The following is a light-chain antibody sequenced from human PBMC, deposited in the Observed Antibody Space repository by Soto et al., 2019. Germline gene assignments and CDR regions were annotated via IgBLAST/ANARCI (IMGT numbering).Light chain of an antibody. CDR1: QSLNNG. J-gene: IGKJ4*01. Sequence: DIQMTQSPSTLSASVGDRVTITCRASQSLNNGLAWYQQKPGKAPKLLIYKASTLKSGVPSRFSGSGSGTEFTLTISSLQSEDFAIYYCQQYHNWPLTFGGGTKVDNK. CDR3: QQYHNWPLT. CDR2: KAS. V-gene: IGKV1-5*03.